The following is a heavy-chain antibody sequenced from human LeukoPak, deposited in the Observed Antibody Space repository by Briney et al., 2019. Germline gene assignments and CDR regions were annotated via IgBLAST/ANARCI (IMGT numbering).Heavy chain of an antibody. D-gene: IGHD3-22*01. V-gene: IGHV3-30-3*01. CDR2: ISYDGNNK. J-gene: IGHJ6*02. Sequence: GRSLRLSCAASGFTFSSYAMHWVRQAPGKGLEWVAVISYDGNNKYYADSVKGRFTISRDNSKNTLYLQMNGLRAEDTAVYYCARDYYDSSGFFVYYYGMDVWGQGTTVTVSS. CDR1: GFTFSSYA. CDR3: ARDYYDSSGFFVYYYGMDV.